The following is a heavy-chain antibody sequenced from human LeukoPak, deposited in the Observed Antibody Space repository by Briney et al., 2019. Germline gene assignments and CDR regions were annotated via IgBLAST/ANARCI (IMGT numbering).Heavy chain of an antibody. CDR2: INSDGSST. J-gene: IGHJ4*02. V-gene: IGHV3-74*01. D-gene: IGHD6-19*01. CDR1: GFSVSGNW. CDR3: ARGSGAYGDFDY. Sequence: GGSLRLSCAASGFSVSGNWMHWVRQAPGKGLVWVSRINSDGSSTNYADSVRGRFTISRDNAKNTVYLQVNSLRVEDTAVYYCARGSGAYGDFDYWGQGTLVPVSS.